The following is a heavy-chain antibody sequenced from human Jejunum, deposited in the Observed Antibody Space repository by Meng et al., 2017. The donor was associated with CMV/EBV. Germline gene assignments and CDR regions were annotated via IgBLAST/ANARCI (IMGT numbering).Heavy chain of an antibody. V-gene: IGHV3-74*01. D-gene: IGHD3-10*01. CDR1: GFTFSTYW. Sequence: LSCAASGFTFSTYWMHWVRQAPVKGLVWVSHISDDDRTTNSADSLKGRFTISRDNAKNTLYLQMNSLRVEDTAVYYCARGGRGFNYWGQGTLVTVSS. CDR2: ISDDDRTT. CDR3: ARGGRGFNY. J-gene: IGHJ4*02.